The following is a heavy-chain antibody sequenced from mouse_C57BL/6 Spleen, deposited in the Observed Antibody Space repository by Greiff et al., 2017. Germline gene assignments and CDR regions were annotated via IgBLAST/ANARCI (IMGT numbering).Heavy chain of an antibody. V-gene: IGHV5-4*01. CDR3: ARDRSYYGNYGDFGV. CDR2: ISDGGSYT. D-gene: IGHD2-1*01. Sequence: EVMLVESGGGLVKPGGSLKLSCAASGFTFSSYAMSWVRQTPEKRLEWVATISDGGSYTYYPDNVKGRFTISRDNAKNNLYLQMSHLKSEDTAMYYCARDRSYYGNYGDFGVWGTGTTGTASS. J-gene: IGHJ1*03. CDR1: GFTFSSYA.